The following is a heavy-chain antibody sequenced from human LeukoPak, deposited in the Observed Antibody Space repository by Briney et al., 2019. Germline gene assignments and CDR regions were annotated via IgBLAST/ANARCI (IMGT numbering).Heavy chain of an antibody. D-gene: IGHD3-9*01. CDR1: GFTFSSYA. CDR2: INHSGST. Sequence: GSLRLSCAASGFTFSSYAMTWVRQPPGKGLEWIGEINHSGSTNYNPSLKSRVTISVDTSKNQFSLKLSSVTAADTAVYYCARPRDILTGYFDLWGRGTLVTVSS. J-gene: IGHJ2*01. CDR3: ARPRDILTGYFDL. V-gene: IGHV4-34*01.